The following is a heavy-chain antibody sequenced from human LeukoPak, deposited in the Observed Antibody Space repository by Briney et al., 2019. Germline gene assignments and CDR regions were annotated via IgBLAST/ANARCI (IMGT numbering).Heavy chain of an antibody. CDR1: GFTFDDYA. D-gene: IGHD6-6*01. CDR3: AKVFEYSSSLGAFDI. Sequence: PGGSLRLSRAASGFTFDDYAMHWVRQAPGKGLEWVSGISWNSGSIGYADSVKGRFTISRDNAKNSLYLQMNSLRAEDTALYYCAKVFEYSSSLGAFDIWGQGTMVTVSS. CDR2: ISWNSGSI. V-gene: IGHV3-9*01. J-gene: IGHJ3*02.